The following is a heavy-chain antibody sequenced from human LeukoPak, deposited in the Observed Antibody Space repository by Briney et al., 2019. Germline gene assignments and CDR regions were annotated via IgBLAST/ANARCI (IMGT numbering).Heavy chain of an antibody. CDR1: GFTFSSYS. D-gene: IGHD1-26*01. J-gene: IGHJ4*02. V-gene: IGHV3-48*01. CDR2: ISSSSSTI. Sequence: AGGSLRLSCAASGFTFSSYSMNWVRQAPGKGLEWVSYISSSSSTIYYADSVRGRFTISRDNSKNTLYLQMNSLRADDTAVYYCAREVGGGATNYFDYWGQGTLVTVSS. CDR3: AREVGGGATNYFDY.